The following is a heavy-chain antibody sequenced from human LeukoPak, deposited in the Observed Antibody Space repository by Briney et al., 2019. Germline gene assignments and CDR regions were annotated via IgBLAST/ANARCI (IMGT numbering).Heavy chain of an antibody. Sequence: PSETLSLTCTVSGGSISSSSYYWGWIRQPPGKGLEWIGSIYYSGSTYYNPSLKSRVTISVDTSKNQFSLKLSSVTAADTAVYYCARHDTYYDFWSGYQTPYGMDVWGQGTTVTVSS. CDR3: ARHDTYYDFWSGYQTPYGMDV. CDR1: GGSISSSSYY. CDR2: IYYSGST. V-gene: IGHV4-39*01. D-gene: IGHD3-3*01. J-gene: IGHJ6*02.